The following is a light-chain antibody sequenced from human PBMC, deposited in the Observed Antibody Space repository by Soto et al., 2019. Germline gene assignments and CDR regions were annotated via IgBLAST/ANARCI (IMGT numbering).Light chain of an antibody. J-gene: IGLJ1*01. V-gene: IGLV2-11*01. CDR3: SSYAGSNTLRV. Sequence: QSALTQPRSVSGSPGQSVTISCTGTSIDVGDSDFVSWYQQHPGKAPKLMIYVVTKRPSGVPDRFSGSKSGNTASLTISGLQDEDDADYYCSSYAGSNTLRVFGTGTKVTVL. CDR1: SIDVGDSDF. CDR2: VVT.